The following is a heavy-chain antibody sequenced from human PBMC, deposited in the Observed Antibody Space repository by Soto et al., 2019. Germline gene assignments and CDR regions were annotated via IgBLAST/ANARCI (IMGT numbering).Heavy chain of an antibody. CDR2: INHRGSL. CDR3: ARELPQRQGRNMDV. J-gene: IGHJ6*02. Sequence: SENLSLTCTVTGVSMTFGDQYWTWIRQRPGEGLEWFGYINHRGSLYYNPSLQSRVSMSVDTSKNQFSLNLSSVAAADTAVYYCARELPQRQGRNMDVWGQGTTVTVSS. D-gene: IGHD1-1*01. V-gene: IGHV4-31*03. CDR1: GVSMTFGDQY.